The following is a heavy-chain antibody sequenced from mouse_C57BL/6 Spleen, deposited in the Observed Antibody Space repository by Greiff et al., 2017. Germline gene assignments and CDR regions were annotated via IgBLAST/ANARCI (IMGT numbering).Heavy chain of an antibody. V-gene: IGHV1-54*01. Sequence: VQLQQSGAELVRPGTSVQVSCKASGYAFTNYLIEWVKQRPGQGLEWIGVINPGSGGTNYNEKFKGKATLTADKSSSTAYMQLSSLTSEDSAVYFCARSDGNYPWAYWGQGALVTVSA. J-gene: IGHJ3*01. D-gene: IGHD2-1*01. CDR2: INPGSGGT. CDR3: ARSDGNYPWAY. CDR1: GYAFTNYL.